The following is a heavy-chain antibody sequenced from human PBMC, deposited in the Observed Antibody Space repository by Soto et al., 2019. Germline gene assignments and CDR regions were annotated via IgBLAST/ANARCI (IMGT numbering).Heavy chain of an antibody. V-gene: IGHV1-18*01. D-gene: IGHD3-10*01. Sequence: QVQLVQSGAEVKKPGASVKVSCKASGYTFTSYGISWVRQAPGQGLEWMGWISAYNGNTNYAQKLQGRVTMTTDTSTSKAKMELRGLRSGDTGVYYCATDTDIVGWGSSYGDSYYYGMDVWGQGTTVTVS. CDR2: ISAYNGNT. CDR1: GYTFTSYG. J-gene: IGHJ6*02. CDR3: ATDTDIVGWGSSYGDSYYYGMDV.